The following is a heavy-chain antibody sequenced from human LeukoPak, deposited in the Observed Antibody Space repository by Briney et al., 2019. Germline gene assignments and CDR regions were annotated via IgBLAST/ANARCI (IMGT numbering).Heavy chain of an antibody. V-gene: IGHV3-23*01. CDR1: GFTFSSYA. CDR2: ISGSGGST. Sequence: GGSLRLSCTASGFTFSSYAMSWVRQAPGKGLEWVSAISGSGGSTYYADSVKGRLTVYRDNAKNTLYLQMNSLRAEDTAVYYCAKANMVRGVTLKFDYLGQGTLVTVSS. J-gene: IGHJ4*02. CDR3: AKANMVRGVTLKFDY. D-gene: IGHD3-10*01.